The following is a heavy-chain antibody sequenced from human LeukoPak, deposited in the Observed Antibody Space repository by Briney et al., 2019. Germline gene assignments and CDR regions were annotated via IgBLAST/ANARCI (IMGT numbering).Heavy chain of an antibody. D-gene: IGHD2-15*01. CDR2: IYPGDSRT. V-gene: IGHV5-51*01. Sequence: GESLKISCKGSGYSFTDYWIGWVRQMPGKGLEWMGIIYPGDSRTGYSPSFQGQVTISADKSISTAYLQWSSLKASDSAMYYCARRTGGSSIRYFDHWGQGTQVTVSS. CDR1: GYSFTDYW. J-gene: IGHJ4*02. CDR3: ARRTGGSSIRYFDH.